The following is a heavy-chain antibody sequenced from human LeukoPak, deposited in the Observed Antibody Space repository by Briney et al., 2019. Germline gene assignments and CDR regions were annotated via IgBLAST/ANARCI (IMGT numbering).Heavy chain of an antibody. Sequence: GESLRLSCAASGFIFRNFGMSWSRQAPGKGLEWVSHISDVVAHTWYADSVKGRFIISRDNSNNRVFLQMNSLRPEDTALYYCAKDNYGGVYASWGQGTLVTVSS. D-gene: IGHD3-16*01. CDR3: AKDNYGGVYAS. CDR1: GFIFRNFG. CDR2: ISDVVAHT. J-gene: IGHJ5*02. V-gene: IGHV3-23*01.